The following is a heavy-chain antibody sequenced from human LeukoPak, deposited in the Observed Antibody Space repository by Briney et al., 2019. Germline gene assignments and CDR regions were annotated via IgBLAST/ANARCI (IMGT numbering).Heavy chain of an antibody. CDR1: GFTFSTYA. Sequence: GSSLRLSCAASGFTFSTYAMHWVRQAPGRGLEWVAVMSYDGNNQYYADSVKGRFTISRDNSKNTLYLQMNSLRAEDTAVYYCAGPRLGGGGQGTLVTVSS. J-gene: IGHJ4*02. CDR3: AGPRLGG. D-gene: IGHD3-16*01. V-gene: IGHV3-30-3*01. CDR2: MSYDGNNQ.